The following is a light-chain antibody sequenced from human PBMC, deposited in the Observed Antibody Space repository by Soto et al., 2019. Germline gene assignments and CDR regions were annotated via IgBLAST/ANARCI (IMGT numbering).Light chain of an antibody. CDR3: HQHNSFPFT. Sequence: EIVLSHARGTLSLSPWERATLSCRASQSVSSSYLAWYQQKPGQAPRLLIYGASSRATGIPDRFSGSGSGTNFTLTISRLEPEDFGTYSCHQHNSFPFTFGQGTRLEIK. CDR2: GAS. V-gene: IGKV3-20*01. J-gene: IGKJ5*01. CDR1: QSVSSSY.